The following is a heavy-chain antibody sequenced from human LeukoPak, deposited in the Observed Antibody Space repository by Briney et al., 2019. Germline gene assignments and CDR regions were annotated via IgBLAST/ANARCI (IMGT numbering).Heavy chain of an antibody. Sequence: GGSLRLSCAASGFTFSNNYMSWVRQAPGKGLEWVSVIYSGGSTYYADSVKGRFTISRDTSKNTLSLQMNSLRAEDTAVYHCASLSLGHYWGQGTLVTVSS. CDR2: IYSGGST. D-gene: IGHD6-6*01. J-gene: IGHJ4*02. CDR3: ASLSLGHY. CDR1: GFTFSNNY. V-gene: IGHV3-53*01.